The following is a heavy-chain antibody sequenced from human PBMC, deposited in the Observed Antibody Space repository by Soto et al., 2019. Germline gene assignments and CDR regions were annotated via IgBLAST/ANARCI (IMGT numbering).Heavy chain of an antibody. CDR2: IHGGDSNT. CDR3: ARRSTSSTGWDY. CDR1: GYMFTRYW. V-gene: IGHV5-51*01. J-gene: IGHJ4*02. Sequence: GESLKISCKGSGYMFTRYWIGWVRQMPGKGLEWMGIIHGGDSNTRYSPSFDGQVTISTDKSINTAYLQWSSLKASDTAMYYCARRSTSSTGWDYWGQGTLVTVSS. D-gene: IGHD6-19*01.